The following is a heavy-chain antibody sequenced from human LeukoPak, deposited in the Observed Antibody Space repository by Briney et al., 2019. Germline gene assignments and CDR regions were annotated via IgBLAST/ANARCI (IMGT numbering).Heavy chain of an antibody. D-gene: IGHD3-22*01. V-gene: IGHV1-2*06. Sequence: GASVKVSXKASGYTFTGYYMHWLRQAPGQGLEWIGRINPNSGGTNYAQKFQGRVTMTRDTSISTAYMELSRLRSDDTAVYYCAGTYYYDSSGYPFDYWGQGTLVTVSS. J-gene: IGHJ4*02. CDR2: INPNSGGT. CDR3: AGTYYYDSSGYPFDY. CDR1: GYTFTGYY.